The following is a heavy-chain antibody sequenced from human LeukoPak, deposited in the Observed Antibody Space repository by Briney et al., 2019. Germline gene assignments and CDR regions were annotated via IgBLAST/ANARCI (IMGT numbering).Heavy chain of an antibody. V-gene: IGHV3-23*01. D-gene: IGHD2-15*01. CDR1: GFTFSSYA. Sequence: GGSLRLSCAASGFTFSSYAMSWVRQAPGKGLEWVSATSGSGGSTYYADSVKGRFTISRDNSKNTLYLQMNSLRAEDTAVYYCAEERGAGGIVVVVAASGAFDIWGQGTMVTVSS. J-gene: IGHJ3*02. CDR2: TSGSGGST. CDR3: AEERGAGGIVVVVAASGAFDI.